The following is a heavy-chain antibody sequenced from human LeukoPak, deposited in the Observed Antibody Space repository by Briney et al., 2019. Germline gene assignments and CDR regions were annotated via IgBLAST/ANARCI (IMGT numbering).Heavy chain of an antibody. CDR3: AKKYSSSPSGAFDI. D-gene: IGHD6-6*01. V-gene: IGHV3-30*02. CDR2: IRYDGSNK. CDR1: GFTFSSYG. J-gene: IGHJ3*02. Sequence: GSLRPPFAASGFTFSSYGMPWVRQAPGKGLEGVAFIRYDGSNKYYADSVKGRFTIPRENSKSTLYLEMNSLRDEDTAVYYCAKKYSSSPSGAFDIWGQGTMVTVSS.